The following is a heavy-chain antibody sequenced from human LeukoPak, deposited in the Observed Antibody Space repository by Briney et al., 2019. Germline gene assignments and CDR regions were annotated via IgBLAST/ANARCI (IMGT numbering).Heavy chain of an antibody. Sequence: ASVKVSCKVSGYTLTELSMHWVRQAPGKGLEWMGGFDPEDGETIYAQKFQGRVTMTEDTSTDTDYMELSSLRSEDTAVYYCSTDLIGSVGELATYPQHWGQGTMVTVSS. CDR1: GYTLTELS. CDR2: FDPEDGET. V-gene: IGHV1-24*01. D-gene: IGHD3-16*01. CDR3: STDLIGSVGELATYPQH. J-gene: IGHJ1*01.